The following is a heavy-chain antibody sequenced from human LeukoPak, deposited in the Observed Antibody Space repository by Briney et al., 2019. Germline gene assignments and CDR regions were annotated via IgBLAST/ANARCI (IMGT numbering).Heavy chain of an antibody. CDR1: GFTVSSNY. CDR3: ASDYDYPVGFDY. CDR2: IYSGGST. Sequence: PGGSLRLSCAASGFTVSSNYMSWVRQALGKGLEWVSVIYSGGSTYYADSVKGRFTISRDNSKNTLYLQMNSLRAEDTAVYYCASDYDYPVGFDYWGQGTLVTVSS. V-gene: IGHV3-53*01. D-gene: IGHD3-16*01. J-gene: IGHJ4*02.